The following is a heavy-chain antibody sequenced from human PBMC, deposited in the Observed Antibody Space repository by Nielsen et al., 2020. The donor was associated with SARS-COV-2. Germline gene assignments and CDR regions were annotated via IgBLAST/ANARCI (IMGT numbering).Heavy chain of an antibody. Sequence: SETLSLTCTVSGGSISSSSYYWGWIRPPPGKGLEWIGSIYYSGSTYYNPSLKSRVTISVDTSKNQFSLKLSSVTAADTAVYYCARRGSSGWYVFDYWGQGALVTVSS. D-gene: IGHD6-19*01. CDR2: IYYSGST. CDR1: GGSISSSSYY. V-gene: IGHV4-39*01. CDR3: ARRGSSGWYVFDY. J-gene: IGHJ4*02.